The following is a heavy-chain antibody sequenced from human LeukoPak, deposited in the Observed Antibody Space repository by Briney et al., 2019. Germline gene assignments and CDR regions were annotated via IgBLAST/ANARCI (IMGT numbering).Heavy chain of an antibody. V-gene: IGHV4-39*07. CDR1: GGSISSIGYY. Sequence: SETLSLTCTVSGGSISSIGYYWGWIRQPPGKGLEWIGTIYYSGSTYYNPSLKSRVIISVDTSKNQFSLKLSSVTAADTALYYWGRKKAYENRGFGYIDIWAQGTMLTVSS. CDR3: GRKKAYENRGFGYIDI. CDR2: IYYSGST. J-gene: IGHJ3*02. D-gene: IGHD3-22*01.